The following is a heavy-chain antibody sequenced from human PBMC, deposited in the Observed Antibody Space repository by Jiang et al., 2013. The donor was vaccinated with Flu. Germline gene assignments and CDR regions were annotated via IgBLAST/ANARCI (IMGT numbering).Heavy chain of an antibody. V-gene: IGHV4-39*01. CDR1: GASMNSNDYY. Sequence: LLKPSETLSLTCTVSGASMNSNDYYWGWIRQPPGKGLEWIGSISYRGTTYYNPSLESRVTISVDTSKKQFVLKLSSVTAADTSVYYCGRQKRDPIFYFDSWSQGTLVTVSS. CDR3: GRQKRDPIFYFDS. D-gene: IGHD2-21*01. CDR2: ISYRGTT. J-gene: IGHJ4*02.